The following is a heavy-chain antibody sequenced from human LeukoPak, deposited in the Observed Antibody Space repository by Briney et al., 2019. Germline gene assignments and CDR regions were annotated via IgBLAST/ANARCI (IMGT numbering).Heavy chain of an antibody. D-gene: IGHD2-15*01. CDR1: EFSFSTYS. V-gene: IGHV3-48*02. CDR2: ITSSSSTL. CDR3: ARGRRETGYASFDY. J-gene: IGHJ4*02. Sequence: GGSLRLSCAASEFSFSTYSMNWVRQAPGKGLEWVSYITSSSSTLYYADSVKGRFTISRDNAKNSLYLQMNSLRDEDTAAYYCARGRRETGYASFDYWGQGTLVTVS.